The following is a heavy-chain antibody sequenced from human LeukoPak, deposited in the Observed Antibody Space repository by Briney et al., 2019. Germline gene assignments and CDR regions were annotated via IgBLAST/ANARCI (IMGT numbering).Heavy chain of an antibody. CDR1: GFTFSSYD. V-gene: IGHV3-48*03. CDR2: ISSSGSTI. D-gene: IGHD6-13*01. J-gene: IGHJ4*02. Sequence: GGSLRLSCAASGFTFSSYDMNWVRQAPGKGLEWVSYISSSGSTIYYADSVKGRFTISRDNAKNSQYLQMNSLRVEDTALYYCVASSWAYYFDYWGQGTLVTVSS. CDR3: VASSWAYYFDY.